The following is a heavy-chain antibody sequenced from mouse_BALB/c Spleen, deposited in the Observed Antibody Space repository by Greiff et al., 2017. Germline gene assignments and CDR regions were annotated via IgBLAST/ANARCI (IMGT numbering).Heavy chain of an antibody. V-gene: IGHV1S56*01. Sequence: QVQLQQSGPELVKPGASVKISCKASGYTFTSYDINWVKQRPGQGLEWIGWIYPGDGSTKYNEKFKGKATLTADKSSSTAYMQLSSLTSENSAVYFCARSRGVGEDCAMDYWGQGTSVTVSA. CDR2: IYPGDGST. CDR3: ARSRGVGEDCAMDY. D-gene: IGHD1-1*01. J-gene: IGHJ4*01. CDR1: GYTFTSYD.